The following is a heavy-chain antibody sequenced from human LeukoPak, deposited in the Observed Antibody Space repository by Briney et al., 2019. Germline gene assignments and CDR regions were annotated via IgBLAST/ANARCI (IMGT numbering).Heavy chain of an antibody. CDR3: AKALSTTMTTVSFDI. J-gene: IGHJ3*02. V-gene: IGHV3-23*01. D-gene: IGHD4-17*01. Sequence: GGSLRLSCAASRFSFSNYAMSWVRQAPGKGLEWVSAISGGGTNTYYADSVKGRFTISRDNSKNTLYLQMNSLRAEDTAIYYCAKALSTTMTTVSFDIWGQGTMVTVSS. CDR1: RFSFSNYA. CDR2: ISGGGTNT.